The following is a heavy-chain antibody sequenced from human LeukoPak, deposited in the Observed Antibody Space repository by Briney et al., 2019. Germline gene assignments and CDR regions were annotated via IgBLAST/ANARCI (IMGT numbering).Heavy chain of an antibody. CDR1: GGSISSGGYS. CDR3: ARVRRDGYNIPDNGYYFDY. D-gene: IGHD5-24*01. V-gene: IGHV4-30-2*01. CDR2: IYHSGST. Sequence: SETLSLTCAVSGGSISSGGYSWSWIRQPPGKGLEWIGYIYHSGSTYYNPSLKSRVTISVDRSKNQFSLKLSSVTAADTAVYYCARVRRDGYNIPDNGYYFDYWGQGTLVTVSS. J-gene: IGHJ4*02.